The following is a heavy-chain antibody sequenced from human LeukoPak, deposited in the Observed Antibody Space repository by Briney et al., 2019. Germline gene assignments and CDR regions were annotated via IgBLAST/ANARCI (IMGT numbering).Heavy chain of an antibody. D-gene: IGHD3-22*01. CDR3: ARGPNYYDSSGLAFDI. CDR2: INPNSGGT. J-gene: IGHJ3*02. Sequence: ASVKVSCKASGYTFTGYYMHWVRQAPGQGLEWMGRINPNSGGTNYAQKFQERVTMTRDTSISTAYMELSRLRSDDTAVYYCARGPNYYDSSGLAFDIWGQGTMVTVSS. CDR1: GYTFTGYY. V-gene: IGHV1-2*06.